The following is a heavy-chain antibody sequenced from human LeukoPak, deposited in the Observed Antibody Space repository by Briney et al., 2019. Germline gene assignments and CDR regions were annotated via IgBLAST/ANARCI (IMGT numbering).Heavy chain of an antibody. D-gene: IGHD1-7*01. Sequence: SETLSLTCAVYGGSFSGYYWSWIRQPPGKGLEWIGEINHSGSTNYNPSLKSRVTISVDTSKNQFSLKLSSVTAADTAVYYCARDQALNWNYDVFDYWGQGALVTVSS. J-gene: IGHJ4*02. CDR1: GGSFSGYY. CDR2: INHSGST. CDR3: ARDQALNWNYDVFDY. V-gene: IGHV4-34*01.